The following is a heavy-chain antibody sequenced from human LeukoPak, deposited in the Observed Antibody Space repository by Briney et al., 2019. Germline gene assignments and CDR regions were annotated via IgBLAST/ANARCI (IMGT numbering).Heavy chain of an antibody. CDR2: INHSGST. D-gene: IGHD1-1*01. Sequence: PSETLSLTCAVYGGSFSGYYWSWIRQPPGKGLEWIGEINHSGSTNYNPSLKSRVTISVDTSKNQFSLKLSSVTAADTAVYYCARHPRIPRERRHYYYYMDVWGKGTTVTVSS. CDR3: ARHPRIPRERRHYYYYMDV. V-gene: IGHV4-34*01. CDR1: GGSFSGYY. J-gene: IGHJ6*03.